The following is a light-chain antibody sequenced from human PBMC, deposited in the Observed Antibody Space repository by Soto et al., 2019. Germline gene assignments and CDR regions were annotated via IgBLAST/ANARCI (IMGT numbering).Light chain of an antibody. CDR3: HQYNSY. Sequence: DVHMTQSPSTLSASVGDRVTITCRASESIATWLAWYQQKPGQAPKLLIYDASRLESGVPSRVSGGGSGTEFTLTVSGLQPEDFATYNCHQYNSYFGPGTKLEI. V-gene: IGKV1-5*01. J-gene: IGKJ2*01. CDR2: DAS. CDR1: ESIATW.